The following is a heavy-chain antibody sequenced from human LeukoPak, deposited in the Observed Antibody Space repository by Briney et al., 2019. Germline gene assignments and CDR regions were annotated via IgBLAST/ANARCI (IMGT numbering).Heavy chain of an antibody. CDR3: AVQRTLWQQVLDH. Sequence: GGSLRLSCAASGFSFSTHKMNWVRQAPGKGLEWVSSISDGSNDIYYADSVKGRFTISRDNSKNTLYLQMNSLRAEDTAVYYCAVQRTLWQQVLDHWGQGVLVTVSS. D-gene: IGHD6-13*01. CDR2: ISDGSNDI. J-gene: IGHJ4*02. CDR1: GFSFSTHK. V-gene: IGHV3-21*04.